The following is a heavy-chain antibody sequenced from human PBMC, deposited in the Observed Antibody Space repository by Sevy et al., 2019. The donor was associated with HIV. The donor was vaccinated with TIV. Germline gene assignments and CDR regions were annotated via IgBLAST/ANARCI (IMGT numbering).Heavy chain of an antibody. CDR2: INPSDVST. CDR3: GRTSPRGGFDY. CDR1: GYTFTNYY. J-gene: IGHJ4*02. D-gene: IGHD3-16*01. Sequence: ASVKVSCKASGYTFTNYYMHWVRQAPGQGLEWMGIINPSDVSTLYAQKFQGRVTMTRDTSTSTVYMELSSLRSDDTAVYYCGRTSPRGGFDYWGQGALVTVSS. V-gene: IGHV1-46*03.